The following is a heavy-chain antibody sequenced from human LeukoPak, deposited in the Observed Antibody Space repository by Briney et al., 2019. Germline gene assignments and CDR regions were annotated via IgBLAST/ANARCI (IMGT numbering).Heavy chain of an antibody. CDR2: FDPEDGET. CDR1: GYTLTELS. CDR3: ATDLSVRVAAAGTDY. Sequence: ASVKVSCKVSGYTLTELSMHWVRQAPGKGLEWMGGFDPEDGETIYAQKFQGRVTMTEDTSTDTAYMELSSLRSEDTAVYYCATDLSVRVAAAGTDYWGQGTLVTVSS. J-gene: IGHJ4*02. V-gene: IGHV1-24*01. D-gene: IGHD6-13*01.